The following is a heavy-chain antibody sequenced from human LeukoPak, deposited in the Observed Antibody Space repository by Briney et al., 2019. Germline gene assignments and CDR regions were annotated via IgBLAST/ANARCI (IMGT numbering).Heavy chain of an antibody. CDR3: ARDYYDSSGYYQYNWFDP. D-gene: IGHD3-22*01. CDR1: GFTFSSYS. CDR2: ISSISSYI. V-gene: IGHV3-21*01. J-gene: IGHJ5*02. Sequence: PGGSLRLSCAASGFTFSSYSMNWVRQAPGKGLEWVSSISSISSYIYYADSVKGRFTISRDNAKNSLYLQMNSLRAEDTAVYYCARDYYDSSGYYQYNWFDPWGQGTLVTVSS.